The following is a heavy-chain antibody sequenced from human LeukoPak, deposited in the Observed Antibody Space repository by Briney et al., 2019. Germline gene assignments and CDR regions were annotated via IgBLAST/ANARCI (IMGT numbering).Heavy chain of an antibody. D-gene: IGHD3-10*01. CDR3: AIDLVWFGEPKGYYNYMDV. CDR1: GFTFSSFG. V-gene: IGHV3-48*04. CDR2: ISGSGSTI. Sequence: GGSLRLSCAASGFTFSSFGMTWVRQAPGKGLEWVSYISGSGSTIYYADSVKGRFTISRDNAKNSLYLQMNTLRAEDTAVYYCAIDLVWFGEPKGYYNYMDVWGKGTTVTVSS. J-gene: IGHJ6*03.